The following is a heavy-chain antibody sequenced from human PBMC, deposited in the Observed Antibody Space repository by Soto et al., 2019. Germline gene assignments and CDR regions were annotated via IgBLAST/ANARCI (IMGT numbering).Heavy chain of an antibody. D-gene: IGHD2-2*01. J-gene: IGHJ6*02. CDR1: GYTFTSYG. CDR2: ISAYNGNT. CDR3: ARVRDIVVVPAPLGC. Sequence: ASVKVSCKASGYTFTSYGISWVRQAPGQGLEWMGWISAYNGNTNYAQKLQGRVTMTTDTSTSTAYMELRSLRSDDTAVYYCARVRDIVVVPAPLGCWGQGTTVTVSS. V-gene: IGHV1-18*01.